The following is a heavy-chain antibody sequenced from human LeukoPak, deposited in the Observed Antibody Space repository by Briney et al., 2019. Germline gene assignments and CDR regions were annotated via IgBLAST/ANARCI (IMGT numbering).Heavy chain of an antibody. D-gene: IGHD2-21*02. CDR2: MNPDSANT. CDR3: ARGGVTAGDY. J-gene: IGHJ4*02. V-gene: IGHV1-8*01. CDR1: GYTFTRND. Sequence: ASVKVSCKASGYTFTRNDIHWVRQATGQGLEWMGWMNPDSANTGYTQKFQGRVTMTRNISISTVYMELSSLRSEDTAVYYCARGGVTAGDYWGQGTLVTVSS.